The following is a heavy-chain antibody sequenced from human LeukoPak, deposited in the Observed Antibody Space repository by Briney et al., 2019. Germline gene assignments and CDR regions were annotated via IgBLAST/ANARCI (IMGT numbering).Heavy chain of an antibody. D-gene: IGHD3-16*02. J-gene: IGHJ4*02. Sequence: ASVKVFCKDSGYTFTSYGISWVRQAPGQGLEWMGWISAYNGNTHYAKKLQGRVTMTTDTSTSTAYMQLRSLRSDDTAVYYCARTNIMITFGGVIVIAELGDYWGQGTLVTVSS. CDR3: ARTNIMITFGGVIVIAELGDY. CDR1: GYTFTSYG. V-gene: IGHV1-18*01. CDR2: ISAYNGNT.